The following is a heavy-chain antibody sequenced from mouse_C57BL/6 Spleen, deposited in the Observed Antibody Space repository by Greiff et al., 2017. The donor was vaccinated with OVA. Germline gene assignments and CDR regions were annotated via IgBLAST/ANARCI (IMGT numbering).Heavy chain of an antibody. D-gene: IGHD1-1*01. Sequence: VHLVESGAELVKPGASVKMSCKASGYTFTTYPIEWMKQTHGKSLEWIGHFHPYNDDTKYNEKFKGKATLTVEKSSSTVYLELSRLTSDDSSVYYCARRDYYGPWVAYWGQGTLVTVSA. CDR3: ARRDYYGPWVAY. V-gene: IGHV1-47*01. CDR2: FHPYNDDT. CDR1: GYTFTTYP. J-gene: IGHJ3*01.